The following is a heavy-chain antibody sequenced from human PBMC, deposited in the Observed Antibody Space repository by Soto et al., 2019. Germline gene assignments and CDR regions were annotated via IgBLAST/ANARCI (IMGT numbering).Heavy chain of an antibody. D-gene: IGHD1-26*01. Sequence: QVQLVQSGAEVKKPGSSVKVSCKASGGTFSSYAISWVRQAPGQGLEWMGRIIPILGIANYAQKFQGRVTITADKSTSTAYMELSSLRSEDTAVYYCAREKVGATRGWFDPWGQGTLVTVSS. V-gene: IGHV1-69*04. CDR3: AREKVGATRGWFDP. CDR1: GGTFSSYA. CDR2: IIPILGIA. J-gene: IGHJ5*02.